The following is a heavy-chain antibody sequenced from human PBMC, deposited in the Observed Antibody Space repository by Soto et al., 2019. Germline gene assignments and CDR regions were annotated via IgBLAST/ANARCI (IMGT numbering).Heavy chain of an antibody. V-gene: IGHV2-5*02. J-gene: IGHJ4*02. D-gene: IGHD4-17*01. CDR3: AHSPFYGDKLDY. Sequence: SGPTLVNPTQTLTLTCTFSGFSLSTGGMGVGWIRQPPGKALEWLSSIYWDDDKRYNPSLKSRLTITKDTSKNQVVLTMTNMDPVDTATYYCAHSPFYGDKLDYWGQGTLVTVSS. CDR1: GFSLSTGGMG. CDR2: IYWDDDK.